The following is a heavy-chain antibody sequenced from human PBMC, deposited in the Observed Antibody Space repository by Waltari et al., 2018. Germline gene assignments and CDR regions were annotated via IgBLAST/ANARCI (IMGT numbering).Heavy chain of an antibody. CDR1: GFTFNTYW. J-gene: IGHJ4*02. V-gene: IGHV3-7*01. CDR3: TTLARGESGDY. CDR2: RNPDGSQK. D-gene: IGHD3-10*01. Sequence: EVQLVESGGGLVQPGGSLRLSCAASGFTFNTYWMKWIRQAPGKGLEWVANRNPDGSQKFYLDSVKGRFTVSRDNAQNSLYLQMNNLRAEDTAVYYCTTLARGESGDYWGQGTLVTVSS.